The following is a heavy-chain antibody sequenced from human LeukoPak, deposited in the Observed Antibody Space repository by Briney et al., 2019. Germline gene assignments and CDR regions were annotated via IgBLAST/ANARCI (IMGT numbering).Heavy chain of an antibody. J-gene: IGHJ2*01. CDR2: ISSSSSYI. D-gene: IGHD4-23*01. Sequence: GGSLRLSCAASGFTFSSYSMNWVRQAPGKGLEWVSSISSSSSYIYYADSVKGRFTISRDNAKSSLYLQMNSLRPEDTALYYCAKDATVVTDWYFDLWGRGTLVTVSS. V-gene: IGHV3-21*04. CDR3: AKDATVVTDWYFDL. CDR1: GFTFSSYS.